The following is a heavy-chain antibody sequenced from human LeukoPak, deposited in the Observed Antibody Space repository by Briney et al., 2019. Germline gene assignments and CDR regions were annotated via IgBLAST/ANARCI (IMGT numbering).Heavy chain of an antibody. D-gene: IGHD3-9*01. V-gene: IGHV3-7*02. CDR3: VRGSNDWIGMDV. J-gene: IGHJ6*02. CDR2: IKQDGSEK. CDR1: GLTLSNYW. Sequence: GGSLRLSCAASGLTLSNYWMTWVRQAPGKGLEWVANIKQDGSEKYYVDSVKGRFTISRDNAKNTLYLQMNSLRAEDMAVYYCVRGSNDWIGMDVWGQGTTVTVSS.